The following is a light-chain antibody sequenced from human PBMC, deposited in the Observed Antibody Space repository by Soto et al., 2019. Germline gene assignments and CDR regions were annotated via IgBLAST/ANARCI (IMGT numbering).Light chain of an antibody. Sequence: DIQLTQSPLNLSASVGDRVTITCRASQSIRYYLAWYQQMPGKAPKLLIYGASSLQSGVPSRFSGSGSGTEFTLTIRSLQPDDFATYFCQHHNSYSQTFGQGTKVEIK. CDR2: GAS. V-gene: IGKV1-5*01. CDR3: QHHNSYSQT. CDR1: QSIRYY. J-gene: IGKJ1*01.